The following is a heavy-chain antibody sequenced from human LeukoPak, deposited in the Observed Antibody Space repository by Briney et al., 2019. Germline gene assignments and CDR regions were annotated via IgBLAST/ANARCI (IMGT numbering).Heavy chain of an antibody. V-gene: IGHV3-23*01. D-gene: IGHD7-27*01. CDR2: LSCSDVTT. Sequence: GGSLRLSCAASGFTFSNYAMSWVRQAPGKGLEGVSTLSCSDVTTYYADSVKGRFTISRDNSKNTLYLQMNSLRAEDTAVYYCTKSKNLGISGAFDYWGQGTLVTVSP. CDR3: TKSKNLGISGAFDY. CDR1: GFTFSNYA. J-gene: IGHJ4*02.